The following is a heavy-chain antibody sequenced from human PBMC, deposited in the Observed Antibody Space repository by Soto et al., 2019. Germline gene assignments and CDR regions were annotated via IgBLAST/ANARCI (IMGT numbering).Heavy chain of an antibody. V-gene: IGHV4-34*01. CDR1: GGSFSGYY. J-gene: IGHJ3*02. D-gene: IGHD6-19*01. Sequence: PSETLSLTCAVYGGSFSGYYWSWIRQPPGKGLEWIGEINHSGSTNYNPSLKSRVTISVDTSKSQFSLKLSSVTAADTAVYYCALKQWLVGALDIWGQGTMVTVSS. CDR3: ALKQWLVGALDI. CDR2: INHSGST.